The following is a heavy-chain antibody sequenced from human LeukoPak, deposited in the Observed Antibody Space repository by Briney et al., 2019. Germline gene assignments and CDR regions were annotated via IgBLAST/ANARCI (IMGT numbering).Heavy chain of an antibody. Sequence: GGSLRLSCEVSGFTFSSYEMNWVRQAPGKGLEWFSYISSSGKTVFYADSVKGRFTISRDNAKNSLFLQVNSLRAEDTALYYCARLGYCNTGSCYSLDYWGQGTLVTVSS. CDR1: GFTFSSYE. D-gene: IGHD2-15*01. CDR2: ISSSGKTV. V-gene: IGHV3-48*03. J-gene: IGHJ4*02. CDR3: ARLGYCNTGSCYSLDY.